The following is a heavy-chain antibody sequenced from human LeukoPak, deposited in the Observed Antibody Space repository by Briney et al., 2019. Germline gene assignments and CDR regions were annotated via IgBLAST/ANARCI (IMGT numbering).Heavy chain of an antibody. V-gene: IGHV3-7*05. CDR3: ARDKLHQAAIYYYYGMDV. CDR1: GFTFSSYW. J-gene: IGHJ6*02. CDR2: IKQDGSEK. Sequence: SLRLSCAASGFTFSSYWMSWVRQAPGKGLGWVANIKQDGSEKYYVDSVKGRFTISRDNAKNSLYLQMNSLRAEDTAVYYCARDKLHQAAIYYYYGMDVWGQGTTVTVSS. D-gene: IGHD1-7*01.